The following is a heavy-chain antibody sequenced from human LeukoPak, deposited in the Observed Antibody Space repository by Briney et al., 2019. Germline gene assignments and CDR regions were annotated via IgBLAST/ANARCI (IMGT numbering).Heavy chain of an antibody. CDR3: ARDQTQAGPTTVDY. V-gene: IGHV3-74*03. D-gene: IGHD1-14*01. CDR2: INTDGTDI. Sequence: PGGSLRLSCVASGFSFSKSWMHWVRQAPGKGLPWVSRINTDGTDIKYADSVEGRFTISRDNAKNTLYLQMHTLSAEDTAVYYCARDQTQAGPTTVDYWGQGTLVTVSS. CDR1: GFSFSKSW. J-gene: IGHJ4*02.